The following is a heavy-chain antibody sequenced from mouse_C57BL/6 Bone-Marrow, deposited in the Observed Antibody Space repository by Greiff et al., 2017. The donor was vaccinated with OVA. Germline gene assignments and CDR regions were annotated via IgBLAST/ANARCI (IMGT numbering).Heavy chain of an antibody. CDR2: IYPGSGST. CDR1: GYTFTSYW. Sequence: QVQLQQSGAELVKPGASVKMSCKASGYTFTSYWITWVKQRPGQGLEWIGDIYPGSGSTNYNEKFKSKATLTVDTSSSTAYMQLSSLTSEDSAVYYCARDYGSLWAMDYWGQGTSVTVSS. V-gene: IGHV1-55*01. D-gene: IGHD1-1*01. CDR3: ARDYGSLWAMDY. J-gene: IGHJ4*01.